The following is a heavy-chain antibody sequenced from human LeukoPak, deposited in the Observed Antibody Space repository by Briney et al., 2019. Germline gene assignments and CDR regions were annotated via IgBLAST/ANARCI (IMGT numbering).Heavy chain of an antibody. D-gene: IGHD2-15*01. J-gene: IGHJ6*03. V-gene: IGHV1-69*06. CDR1: GGTFSSYA. CDR2: IIPIFGTA. CDR3: ASDCSGGSCYSARYYYCYMDV. Sequence: SVKVSCKASGGTFSSYAISWVRQAPGQGLEWMGGIIPIFGTANYAQKFQGRVTITADKSTSTAYIELSSLRSEDTAVYYCASDCSGGSCYSARYYYCYMDVWGKGTTVTVSS.